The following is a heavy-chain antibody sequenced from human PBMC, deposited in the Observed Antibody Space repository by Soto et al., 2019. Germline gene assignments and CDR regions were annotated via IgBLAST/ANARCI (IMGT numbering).Heavy chain of an antibody. Sequence: QVQLVQSGAEVKKPGASVKVSCKASGYTCTSYGISWVRQAPGQGLEWMGWINVYNGNTNYAQKLRGRVTMTTDTSTSTAYMDLRSLRADDTAVYFCARDTSRGEYDYWGQGTLVTVSS. CDR3: ARDTSRGEYDY. D-gene: IGHD3-10*01. CDR2: INVYNGNT. CDR1: GYTCTSYG. V-gene: IGHV1-18*01. J-gene: IGHJ4*02.